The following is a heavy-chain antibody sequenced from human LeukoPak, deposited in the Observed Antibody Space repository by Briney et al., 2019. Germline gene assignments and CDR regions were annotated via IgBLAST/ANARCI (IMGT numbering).Heavy chain of an antibody. CDR2: ISSDSIYI. D-gene: IGHD3-10*01. Sequence: GGSLRLSCAASGFTFSTYTLNWVRQAPGKGLEWVSAISSDSIYIYYADSVKGRFTISRDNAENSLYLQMNSLRAEDTAVYYCARLQYGSGSYYNGPDGFDIWGQGTMVTVSS. CDR1: GFTFSTYT. J-gene: IGHJ3*02. V-gene: IGHV3-21*01. CDR3: ARLQYGSGSYYNGPDGFDI.